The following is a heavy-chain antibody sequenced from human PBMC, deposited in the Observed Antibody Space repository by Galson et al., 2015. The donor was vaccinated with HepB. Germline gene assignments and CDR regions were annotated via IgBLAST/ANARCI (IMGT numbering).Heavy chain of an antibody. CDR2: INTSGGTT. CDR3: ARARPAARWGMDV. D-gene: IGHD2-2*01. CDR1: GYTFTSNH. V-gene: IGHV1-46*01. Sequence: SVKVSCKASGYTFTSNHMHWVRQAPGQGPEWMGIINTSGGTTSYAQNFHGRVTMTRDTSTSTVYMELSSLRSEDTAVYYCARARPAARWGMDVWGQGTTVPVSS. J-gene: IGHJ6*02.